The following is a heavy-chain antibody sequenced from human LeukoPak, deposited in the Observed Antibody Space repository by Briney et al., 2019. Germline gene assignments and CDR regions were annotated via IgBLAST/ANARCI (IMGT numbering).Heavy chain of an antibody. J-gene: IGHJ4*02. D-gene: IGHD6-25*01. Sequence: SGXIXDEYXXXXXRXAPGXXXEWXSGVSWNSVSIGYADSVKGRFTVSRDNAKNSLYLQMNSLRAEDTAFYYCAKDLAAREFYFDSWGQGTLVTVSS. CDR1: GXIXDEYX. CDR2: VSWNSVSI. V-gene: IGHV3-9*01. CDR3: AKDLAAREFYFDS.